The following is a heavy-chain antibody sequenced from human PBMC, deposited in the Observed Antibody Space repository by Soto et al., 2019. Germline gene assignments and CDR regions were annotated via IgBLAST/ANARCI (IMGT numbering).Heavy chain of an antibody. J-gene: IGHJ5*01. CDR2: ISYDGSNK. Sequence: SLRLSCTASQFTFSAYGRHWVLKAPCKLLELLAIISYDGSNKYYADSVKGRFTISRDNSRNTLYLKMNSLRAEDTAVYFCAKDGSLRYFDWSLDTWGPGTLVTVSS. V-gene: IGHV3-30*18. CDR3: AKDGSLRYFDWSLDT. CDR1: QFTFSAYG. D-gene: IGHD3-9*01.